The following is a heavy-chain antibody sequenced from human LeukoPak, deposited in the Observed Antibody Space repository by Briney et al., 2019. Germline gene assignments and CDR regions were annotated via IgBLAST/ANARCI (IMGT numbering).Heavy chain of an antibody. J-gene: IGHJ4*02. V-gene: IGHV3-23*01. Sequence: GGSLRLSCTASGFTFSSYTMSWVRQAPGKGLKWVSTITTGGPNTYYADSVKGRFTISRDNSKNTLYLQMNSLGAEDTAVYYCARVSVDTAMVTIPSGFDYWGQGTLVTVSS. CDR2: ITTGGPNT. CDR1: GFTFSSYT. D-gene: IGHD5-18*01. CDR3: ARVSVDTAMVTIPSGFDY.